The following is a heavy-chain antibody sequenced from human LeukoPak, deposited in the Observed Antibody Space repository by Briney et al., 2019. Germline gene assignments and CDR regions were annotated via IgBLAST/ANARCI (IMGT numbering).Heavy chain of an antibody. J-gene: IGHJ4*02. CDR3: ARHGRGYSYGVFDY. Sequence: SETLSLTCTVPGGSISYYYWSWIRQPPGKGLEWIGNIYYDRSTNHNPSLKSRVTISVDTSQSQFCLKLSSVTAADPALHYYARHGRGYSYGVFDYWGQGTLVTVSS. CDR1: GGSISYYY. D-gene: IGHD5-18*01. V-gene: IGHV4-59*08. CDR2: IYYDRST.